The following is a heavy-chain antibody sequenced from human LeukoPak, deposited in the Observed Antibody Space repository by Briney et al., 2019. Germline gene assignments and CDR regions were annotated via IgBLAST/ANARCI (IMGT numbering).Heavy chain of an antibody. Sequence: GASVKVSCKASGYAFTGYYMHWVRQAPGQGLEWMGWINPNSGGTNYARKFQGRVTMTRDTSISTAYMELSRLRSDDTAVYYCARAWDCSGGSCYEVFDYWGQGTLVTVSS. CDR1: GYAFTGYY. J-gene: IGHJ4*02. V-gene: IGHV1-2*02. D-gene: IGHD2-15*01. CDR2: INPNSGGT. CDR3: ARAWDCSGGSCYEVFDY.